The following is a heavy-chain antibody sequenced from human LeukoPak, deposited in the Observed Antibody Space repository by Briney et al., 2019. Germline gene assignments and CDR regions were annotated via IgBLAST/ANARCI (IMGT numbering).Heavy chain of an antibody. D-gene: IGHD1-1*01. J-gene: IGHJ4*02. CDR3: AREADNNWGY. CDR2: VSYTGST. CDR1: GESFSGYY. Sequence: SETLSLTCAVYGESFSGYYWSWIRQPPGKGLEWIGSVSYTGSTYYNPSLKSRVTISVDTSRNQFSLRLSSVTAADTAVYYCAREADNNWGYWGQGTLVTVSS. V-gene: IGHV4-34*01.